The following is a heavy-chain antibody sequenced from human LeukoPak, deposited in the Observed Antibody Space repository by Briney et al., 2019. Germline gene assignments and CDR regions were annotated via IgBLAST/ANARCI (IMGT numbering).Heavy chain of an antibody. Sequence: GGSLRLSCAASGFTFSSYNMNWVRQAPGKGLEWVSSITTSSIYIYYADSVKGRFTISRDNAKKSLYLQMNSLRAEDTAVYYCAKTTVTPPYYMDVWGKGTTVTVSS. CDR2: ITTSSIYI. CDR1: GFTFSSYN. J-gene: IGHJ6*03. D-gene: IGHD4-11*01. V-gene: IGHV3-21*01. CDR3: AKTTVTPPYYMDV.